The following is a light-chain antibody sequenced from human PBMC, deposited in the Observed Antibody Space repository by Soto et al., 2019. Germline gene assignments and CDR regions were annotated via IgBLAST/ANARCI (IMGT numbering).Light chain of an antibody. V-gene: IGKV3-20*01. CDR1: QSVGRDY. J-gene: IGKJ4*01. CDR2: DAS. Sequence: EIVLTQSPGPLSLSPGEGATLSCRASQSVGRDYLAWYQQKPGQAPRLVIYDASTSATDIPDRFSGSGSGPDFRLTIGRLEPEEFEGYFCQQYATSPFNFGGGTTVQIK. CDR3: QQYATSPFN.